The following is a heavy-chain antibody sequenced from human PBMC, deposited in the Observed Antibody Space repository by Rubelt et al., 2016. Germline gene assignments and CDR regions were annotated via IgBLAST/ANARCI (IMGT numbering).Heavy chain of an antibody. CDR1: GGSFSGYY. Sequence: QVQLEQWGAGLLKPSETLSLTCAVSGGSFSGYYWNWIRQPPGRGLEWIGEIYRSGSTNYNPSLKSRVTISVDKSKNQFSLKLSSVTAADTAFYYCARFGSSGWFLQHWGQGTLVTVSS. J-gene: IGHJ1*01. CDR3: ARFGSSGWFLQH. D-gene: IGHD6-19*01. CDR2: IYRSGST. V-gene: IGHV4-34*01.